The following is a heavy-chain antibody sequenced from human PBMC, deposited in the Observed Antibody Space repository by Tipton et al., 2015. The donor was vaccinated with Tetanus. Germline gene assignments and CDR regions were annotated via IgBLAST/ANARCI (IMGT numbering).Heavy chain of an antibody. CDR1: GGSISSYY. Sequence: TLSLTCTVSGGSISSYYWSWTRQPPGKGLEWIGYIYYSGSTNYNPSLKSRVTISVDTSKNQFSLKLSSVTAADTAVYYCATVTTQINWFDPWGQGTLVTVSS. V-gene: IGHV4-59*12. D-gene: IGHD4-11*01. CDR3: ATVTTQINWFDP. CDR2: IYYSGST. J-gene: IGHJ5*02.